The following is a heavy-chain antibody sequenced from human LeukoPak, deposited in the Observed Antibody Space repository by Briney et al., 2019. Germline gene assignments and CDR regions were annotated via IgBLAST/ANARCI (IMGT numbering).Heavy chain of an antibody. J-gene: IGHJ5*02. CDR3: AALGELSLFP. D-gene: IGHD3-16*02. Sequence: SETLSLTCNVSGDSISSRSYYWGWIRQPPGKGLEWIGSIYYSGRTSYNPSFKSRVTMSLDTSKNQFSLKLSSVTAADTAVYYCAALGELSLFPWGQGTLVTVSS. CDR1: GDSISSRSYY. CDR2: IYYSGRT. V-gene: IGHV4-39*07.